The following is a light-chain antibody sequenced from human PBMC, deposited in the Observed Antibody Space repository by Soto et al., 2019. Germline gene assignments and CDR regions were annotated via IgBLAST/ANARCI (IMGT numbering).Light chain of an antibody. CDR3: QQYNSYWT. J-gene: IGKJ4*02. CDR2: KAS. Sequence: IQVTQSPFTLSASVSDLATTTGRASQSISSWLAWYQQTPGKATKLLIYKASSLESGVPSRFSGSGSGTEFTLTICSLQPDDFATYYCQQYNSYWTFGGGTKVDIK. V-gene: IGKV1-5*03. CDR1: QSISSW.